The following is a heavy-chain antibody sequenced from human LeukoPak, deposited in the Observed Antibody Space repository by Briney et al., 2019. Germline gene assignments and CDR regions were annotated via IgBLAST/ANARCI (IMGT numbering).Heavy chain of an antibody. V-gene: IGHV3-30*03. CDR3: ARDRDFNFDY. J-gene: IGHJ4*02. CDR2: ISYDGSNK. D-gene: IGHD3-9*01. Sequence: PGRSLRLSCAASGFTFSSYGMHWVRQAPGKELEWVAVISYDGSNKYYADSVKGRFTISRDNSKNTLYLQMNSLRAEDTALFYCARDRDFNFDYWGQGTLVTVSS. CDR1: GFTFSSYG.